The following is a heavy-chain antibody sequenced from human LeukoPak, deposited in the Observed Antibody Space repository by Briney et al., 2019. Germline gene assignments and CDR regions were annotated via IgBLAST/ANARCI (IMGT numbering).Heavy chain of an antibody. V-gene: IGHV3-48*03. CDR2: ISERATRI. CDR1: GFTFSSYD. D-gene: IGHD2-8*01. CDR3: VRDAPGSNTGDY. Sequence: PGGSLRLSCEASGFTFSSYDMKWARQAPGKGLEWVSYISERATRIEYADSVKGRFIMSRVDANNLLYLQMNSLRAEDTAVYFCVRDAPGSNTGDYWGQGTLVTVSS. J-gene: IGHJ4*02.